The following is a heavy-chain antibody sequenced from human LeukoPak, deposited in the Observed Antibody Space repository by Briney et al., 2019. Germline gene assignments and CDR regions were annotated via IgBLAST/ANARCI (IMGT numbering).Heavy chain of an antibody. Sequence: ASVKVSCKAFGCTFSSYAISWVRQAPGQGLEWMGGIIPIFGTANYAQKFQGRVTITADESTSTAYMELSSLRSEDTAVYYCARGPSGGPRGDWGQGTLVTVSS. CDR2: IIPIFGTA. J-gene: IGHJ4*02. CDR1: GCTFSSYA. V-gene: IGHV1-69*13. D-gene: IGHD2-15*01. CDR3: ARGPSGGPRGD.